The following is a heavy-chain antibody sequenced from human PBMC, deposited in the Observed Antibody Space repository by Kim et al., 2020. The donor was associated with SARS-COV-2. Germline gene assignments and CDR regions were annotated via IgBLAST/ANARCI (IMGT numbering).Heavy chain of an antibody. CDR3: ANIVMVTAQQGF. CDR1: GFTFSSYD. V-gene: IGHV3-23*01. D-gene: IGHD2-21*02. J-gene: IGHJ4*02. CDR2: ITSSGDNT. Sequence: GGSLRLSCAASGFTFSSYDMSWVRQAPGKGLEWVSSITSSGDNTYYADSVKGRFTISRDNSKNTLYVQVNSLRGEDTAVYYCANIVMVTAQQGFWGQGTLVTVSS.